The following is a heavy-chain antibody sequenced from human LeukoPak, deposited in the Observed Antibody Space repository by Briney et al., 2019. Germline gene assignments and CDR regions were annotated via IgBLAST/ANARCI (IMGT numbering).Heavy chain of an antibody. CDR3: ARERHPTFDDSSGYRPGPYEY. J-gene: IGHJ4*02. CDR1: GFTFSSYA. V-gene: IGHV3-30-3*01. D-gene: IGHD3-22*01. CDR2: ISYDGSNK. Sequence: GGSLRLSCAASGFTFSSYAMHWVRQAPGKGLEWVAVISYDGSNKYYADSVKGRFTISRDNSKNTLYLQMNSLRAEDTAVYYCARERHPTFDDSSGYRPGPYEYWGQGTLVTVSS.